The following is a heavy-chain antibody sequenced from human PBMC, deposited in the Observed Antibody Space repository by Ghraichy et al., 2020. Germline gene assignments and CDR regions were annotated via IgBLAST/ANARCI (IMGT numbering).Heavy chain of an antibody. V-gene: IGHV3-33*08. D-gene: IGHD3-16*01. CDR3: GRGHNQYGSGGETFNY. CDR1: GFTFSNYG. CDR2: IWYDGSNK. Sequence: GGSLRLSCAASGFTFSNYGMHWVRQAPGKGLEWVAVIWYDGSNKYYADSVRGRFTISRDNPKNTLYLQMNSLRPEDTAVYYCGRGHNQYGSGGETFNYWGQGTLVTVSS. J-gene: IGHJ4*02.